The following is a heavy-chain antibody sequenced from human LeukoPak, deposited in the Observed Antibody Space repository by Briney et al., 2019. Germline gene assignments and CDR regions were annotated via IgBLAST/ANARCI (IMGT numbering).Heavy chain of an antibody. J-gene: IGHJ4*02. CDR1: GFTFSSYT. CDR2: ISNSSNTI. CDR3: AKDLITAVAGTFY. D-gene: IGHD6-19*01. V-gene: IGHV3-48*01. Sequence: GESLRLSCVASGFTFSSYTMNWVRQAPGKGLEWISYISNSSNTIYYADSVKGRFTISRDNSKNTLYLQMNSLRAEDTAVYYCAKDLITAVAGTFYWGQGTLVTVSS.